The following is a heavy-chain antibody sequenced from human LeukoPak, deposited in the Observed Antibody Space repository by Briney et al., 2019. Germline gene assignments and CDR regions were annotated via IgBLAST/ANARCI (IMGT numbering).Heavy chain of an antibody. V-gene: IGHV3-21*01. D-gene: IGHD6-13*01. CDR2: ISSSSSYI. J-gene: IGHJ4*02. CDR3: ARDLGIAAAGTSQNPYIAVAGTWVV. Sequence: PGGSLRLSCAASGFTFSSYSMNWVRQAPGKGLEWVSSISSSSSYIYYADSVKGRFTISRDNAKNSLYLQMNSLRAEDTAVYYCARDLGIAAAGTSQNPYIAVAGTWVVWGQGTLVTVSS. CDR1: GFTFSSYS.